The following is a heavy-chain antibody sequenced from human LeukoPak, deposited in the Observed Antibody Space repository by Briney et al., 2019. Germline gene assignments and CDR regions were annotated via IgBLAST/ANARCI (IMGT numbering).Heavy chain of an antibody. CDR2: ISDSGTTM. Sequence: GRSLRLSCAASGFTFSSYGMNWVRQAPGKGLEWVSFISDSGTTMVYADSVKGRFTISRDNAKNSLYLQMNSLSAEDTALYYCARGHYSSDYNYDYNFWGQGTLVTVSS. D-gene: IGHD3-16*01. V-gene: IGHV3-48*04. CDR3: ARGHYSSDYNYDYNF. J-gene: IGHJ4*02. CDR1: GFTFSSYG.